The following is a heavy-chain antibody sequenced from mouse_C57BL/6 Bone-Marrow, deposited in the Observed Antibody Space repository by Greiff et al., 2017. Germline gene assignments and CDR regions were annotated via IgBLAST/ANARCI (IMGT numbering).Heavy chain of an antibody. V-gene: IGHV5-6*01. J-gene: IGHJ3*01. CDR2: ISSGGSYT. D-gene: IGHD2-4*01. Sequence: DVHLVESGGDLVKPGGSLKLSCAASGFTFSSYGMSWVRQTPDKRLEWVATISSGGSYTYYPDSVKGRFTISRDNAKNTLYLQMSSLKSEDTAMYYCARRVYYDYDGFAYWGQGTLVTVSA. CDR1: GFTFSSYG. CDR3: ARRVYYDYDGFAY.